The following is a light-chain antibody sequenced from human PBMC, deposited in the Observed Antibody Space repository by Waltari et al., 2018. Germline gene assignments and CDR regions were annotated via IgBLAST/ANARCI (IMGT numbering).Light chain of an antibody. J-gene: IGKJ5*01. V-gene: IGKV3-15*01. Sequence: EIVMTQSPATLSVSPGERATLSCRASQSVRRNLAWYQQKPGQAPRLLIYGASTRATGIPARLSGSGSETEFTLTISSMQSEDFAVYYCQHYNNWPPITFGQGTRLEIK. CDR1: QSVRRN. CDR2: GAS. CDR3: QHYNNWPPIT.